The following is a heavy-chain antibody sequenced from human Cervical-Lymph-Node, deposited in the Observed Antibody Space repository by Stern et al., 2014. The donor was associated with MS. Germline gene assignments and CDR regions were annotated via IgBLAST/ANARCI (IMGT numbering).Heavy chain of an antibody. V-gene: IGHV3-48*01. D-gene: IGHD1-14*01. CDR3: VRDPEALDY. Sequence: EVQLVESGGGLVQPGGSLRLSCATSGFTFSSYSMNWVRQAPGKGLEWVSYIRSSGGPTSYADSVKGRFTISRDNAGNSLYLQMNSLRAEDTAVYFCVRDPEALDYWGQGTLVTVSS. CDR1: GFTFSSYS. J-gene: IGHJ4*02. CDR2: IRSSGGPT.